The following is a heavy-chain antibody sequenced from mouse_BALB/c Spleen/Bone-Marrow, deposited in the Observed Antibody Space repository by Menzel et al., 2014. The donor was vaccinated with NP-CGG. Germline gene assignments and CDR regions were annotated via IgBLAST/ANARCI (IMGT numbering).Heavy chain of an antibody. J-gene: IGHJ4*01. CDR3: ATARATSYYGMYY. D-gene: IGHD3-1*01. CDR1: GYTFSSYW. V-gene: IGHV1-9*01. CDR2: ILPGSGSN. Sequence: QVQLQQSGAELMKPGASVKISCKATGYTFSSYWIEWVKQRPGHGLEWIGEILPGSGSNKYNEKFKGKATFTADTSSNTAYMQLSSLTSEDSAVYYCATARATSYYGMYYWSQRPSVSVPS.